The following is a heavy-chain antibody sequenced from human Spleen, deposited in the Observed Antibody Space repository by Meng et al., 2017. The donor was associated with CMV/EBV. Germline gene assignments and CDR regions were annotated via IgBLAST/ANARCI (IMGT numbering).Heavy chain of an antibody. D-gene: IGHD2-2*01. Sequence: GESLKISCAASGFTFSSYSMNWVRQAPGKGLEWVSSISSSSSYIYYADSVKGRFTISRDNTKNSLYLQMSSLRAEDTAVYYCARGVVPTNYYYGMDVWGQGTTVTVSS. CDR3: ARGVVPTNYYYGMDV. J-gene: IGHJ6*02. V-gene: IGHV3-21*01. CDR2: ISSSSSYI. CDR1: GFTFSSYS.